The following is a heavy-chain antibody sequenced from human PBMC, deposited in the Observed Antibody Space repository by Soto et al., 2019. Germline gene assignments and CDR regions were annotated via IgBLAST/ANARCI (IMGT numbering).Heavy chain of an antibody. D-gene: IGHD2-2*02. J-gene: IGHJ6*03. CDR1: GGSISSYY. V-gene: IGHV4-59*08. Sequence: SETLSLTCTVSGGSISSYYWSWIRQPPGKGLEWIGYIYYSGSTNYNPSLKSRVTISVDTSKNQFSLKLSSVTAADTAVYYCARHDTAYYYYYMDVWGKGTTVTVSS. CDR2: IYYSGST. CDR3: ARHDTAYYYYYMDV.